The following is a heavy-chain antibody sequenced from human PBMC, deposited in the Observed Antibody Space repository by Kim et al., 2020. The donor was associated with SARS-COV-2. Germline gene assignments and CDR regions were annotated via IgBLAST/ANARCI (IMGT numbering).Heavy chain of an antibody. V-gene: IGHV3-64*03. CDR3: ARGTGD. CDR1: GFTFSYYA. Sequence: GGSLRLSCSVSGFTFSYYAMHWVRQAPGKGLEYVSAISSDGGTTYYADSLKDRFTISRDNSKNTMYLQMSSLRLEDTAVYYCARGTGDWGQGTLVTVSS. D-gene: IGHD3-16*01. J-gene: IGHJ4*02. CDR2: ISSDGGTT.